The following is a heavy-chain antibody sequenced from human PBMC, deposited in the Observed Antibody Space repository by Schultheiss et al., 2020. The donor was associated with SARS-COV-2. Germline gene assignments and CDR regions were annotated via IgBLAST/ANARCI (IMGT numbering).Heavy chain of an antibody. CDR3: ASLAIPVEGRDAFDI. V-gene: IGHV1-2*02. J-gene: IGHJ3*02. Sequence: GESLKISCKASGYTFTGYYMHWVRQAPGQGLEWMGWINPNSGGTNYAQKFQGRVTMTRDTSISTAYMELSRLRSDDTAVYYCASLAIPVEGRDAFDIWGQGTMVTVSS. CDR2: INPNSGGT. CDR1: GYTFTGYY. D-gene: IGHD3-3*02.